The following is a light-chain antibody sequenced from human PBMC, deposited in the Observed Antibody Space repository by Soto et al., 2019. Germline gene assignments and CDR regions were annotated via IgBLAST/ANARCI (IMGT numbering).Light chain of an antibody. CDR2: DVA. CDR3: CSYTSSSIRV. Sequence: QSALTQPASVSDSPGQSITISCTGTSSDVGGSNFVSWYQQHPGKPPKLIIYDVANRPSGVSNRFSGSKSGSTASPIISGLQADDEADYYCCSYTSSSIRVFGGGTKVTVL. V-gene: IGLV2-14*03. J-gene: IGLJ3*02. CDR1: SSDVGGSNF.